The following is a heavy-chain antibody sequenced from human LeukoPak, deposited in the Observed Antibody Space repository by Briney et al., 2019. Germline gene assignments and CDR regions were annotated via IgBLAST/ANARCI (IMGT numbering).Heavy chain of an antibody. J-gene: IGHJ4*02. CDR3: AWHYVWGRFDS. V-gene: IGHV4-34*01. CDR1: GGSFTNQF. D-gene: IGHD3-16*01. CDR2: INHNRVT. Sequence: PSETLSLTCVVSGGSFTNQFWTWIRQAPGQGLEWIGDINHNRVTNYNPSLKSRVTISADTSNSLSLRSVTAADTAVYFCAWHYVWGRFDSWGQGTLVTVSS.